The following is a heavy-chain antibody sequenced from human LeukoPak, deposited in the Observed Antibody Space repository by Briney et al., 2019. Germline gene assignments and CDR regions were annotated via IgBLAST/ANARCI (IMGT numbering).Heavy chain of an antibody. D-gene: IGHD2-15*01. J-gene: IGHJ3*01. CDR3: ARDRGYLPDVFDP. V-gene: IGHV1-18*01. CDR2: ISAYNDDT. CDR1: GYTFTSYG. Sequence: GASVKLSFTASGYTFTSYGISWVRQAPGQGLEWMGWISAYNDDTNYAQKFQGRVTMTKDTSTSTTYMELRSLRSDDTAVYYCARDRGYLPDVFDPGCQGQMVTVSS.